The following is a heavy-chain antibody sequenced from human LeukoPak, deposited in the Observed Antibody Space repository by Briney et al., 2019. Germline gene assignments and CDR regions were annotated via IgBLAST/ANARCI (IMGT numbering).Heavy chain of an antibody. CDR3: VRAPDGIFFDY. CDR1: GYSFTSHY. Sequence: ASVKVSCKASGYSFTSHYMHWVRQAPGQGLEWLGLINPSGSSTLYAQKFQGRVTMTRDMSTTTDYMELSSLRSEDTAVYYCVRAPDGIFFDYWGQGTLVTVSS. V-gene: IGHV1-46*01. CDR2: INPSGSST. J-gene: IGHJ4*02.